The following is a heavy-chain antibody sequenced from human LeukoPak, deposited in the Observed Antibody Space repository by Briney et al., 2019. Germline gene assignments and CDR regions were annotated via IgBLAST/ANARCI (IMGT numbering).Heavy chain of an antibody. D-gene: IGHD3-10*01. Sequence: EASVKVSCKASGYTFTNYGISWVRHAPGQGLEWMRWISAYNGNTNYAQKLQGRVTMTTDTSTSTAYMELRSLRSDDTAVYYCARVRGSGSPTPYYYYGMDVWGQGTTVTVSS. V-gene: IGHV1-18*01. CDR2: ISAYNGNT. CDR3: ARVRGSGSPTPYYYYGMDV. J-gene: IGHJ6*02. CDR1: GYTFTNYG.